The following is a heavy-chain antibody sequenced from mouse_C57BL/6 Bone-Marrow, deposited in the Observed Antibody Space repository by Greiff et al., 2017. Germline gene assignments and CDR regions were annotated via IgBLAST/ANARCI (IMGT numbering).Heavy chain of an antibody. V-gene: IGHV5-17*01. CDR3: ARRGITTVGGYYAMDY. Sequence: DVQLVESGGGLVKPGGSLKLSCAASGFTFSDYGMHWVRQAPEKGLEWVAYISSGSSPIYYADTVKGRFTISRDNAKNTLFLQMTSLRSEDTAMYYCARRGITTVGGYYAMDYWGQGTSVTVSS. CDR2: ISSGSSPI. J-gene: IGHJ4*01. CDR1: GFTFSDYG. D-gene: IGHD1-1*01.